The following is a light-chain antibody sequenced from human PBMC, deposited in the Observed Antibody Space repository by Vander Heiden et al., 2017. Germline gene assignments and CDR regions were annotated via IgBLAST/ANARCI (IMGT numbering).Light chain of an antibody. Sequence: DIVMTQSPDSLAVSLGERATINCKSSQSVLYSSSNQDFLAWYQQKPGLPPKLLIYWASTRESGVPDRFSGSRSGTDFTLTMISLQAEAVTVYYCQQYASSRFTFGPGTKLDIK. J-gene: IGKJ3*01. CDR2: WAS. V-gene: IGKV4-1*01. CDR3: QQYASSRFT. CDR1: QSVLYSSSNQDF.